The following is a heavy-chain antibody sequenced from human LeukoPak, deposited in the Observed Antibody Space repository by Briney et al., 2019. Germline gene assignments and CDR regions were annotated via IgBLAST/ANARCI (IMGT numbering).Heavy chain of an antibody. D-gene: IGHD2-21*01. CDR1: GGSISSSSYH. Sequence: SETLSLTCSVSGGSISSSSYHWGWIRQSPGKGLEWIGSMYYRGTTYENSSLKSRLTLSIDTSNNQFSLKLTSVTAADTAVYFCAREYSRSVVAGSRPDLWGEGLLVTVSS. V-gene: IGHV4-39*02. CDR2: MYYRGTT. J-gene: IGHJ4*02. CDR3: AREYSRSVVAGSRPDL.